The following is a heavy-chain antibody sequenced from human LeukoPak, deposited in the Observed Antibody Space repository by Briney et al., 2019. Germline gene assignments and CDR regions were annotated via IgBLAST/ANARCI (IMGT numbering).Heavy chain of an antibody. J-gene: IGHJ5*02. CDR2: INPSGGST. CDR1: GYTFTSYY. Sequence: GASVKVSCKASGYTFTSYYMHWVRQAPGQGLEWMGIINPSGGSTSYAQKFQGRVTMTRDTSTSTVYMELSSLRSEDTAVYYCARDRWCSGGSCYSGGVGWFGPWGQGTLVTVSS. D-gene: IGHD2-15*01. V-gene: IGHV1-46*01. CDR3: ARDRWCSGGSCYSGGVGWFGP.